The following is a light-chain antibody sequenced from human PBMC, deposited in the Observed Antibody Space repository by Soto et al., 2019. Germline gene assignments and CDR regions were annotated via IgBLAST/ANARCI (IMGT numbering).Light chain of an antibody. CDR2: STN. CDR3: VLYMGSGIWV. V-gene: IGLV8-61*01. Sequence: QTVVTQEPSFSVSPGGTVTLTCGLSSGSVSTSYYPSWYQQTPGQAPRTLIYSTNTRSSGVPDRFSGSILGNKAALHITGAQADDESDYYCVLYMGSGIWVFGGGTQLTVL. CDR1: SGSVSTSYY. J-gene: IGLJ3*02.